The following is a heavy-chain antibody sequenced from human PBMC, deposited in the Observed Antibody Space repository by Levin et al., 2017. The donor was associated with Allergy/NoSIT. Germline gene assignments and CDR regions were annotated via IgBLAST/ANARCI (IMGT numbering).Heavy chain of an antibody. V-gene: IGHV3-30*04. D-gene: IGHD6-6*01. CDR3: ARDGSSSTSFDY. CDR2: ISYDGSNK. Sequence: PGGSLRLSCAASGFTFSSYAMHWVRQAPGKGLEWVAVISYDGSNKYYADSVKGRFTISRDNSKNTLYLQMNSLRAEDTAVYYCARDGSSSTSFDYWGQGTLVTVSS. J-gene: IGHJ4*02. CDR1: GFTFSSYA.